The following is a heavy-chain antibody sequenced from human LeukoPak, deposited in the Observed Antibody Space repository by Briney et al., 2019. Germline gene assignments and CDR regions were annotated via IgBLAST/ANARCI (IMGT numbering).Heavy chain of an antibody. CDR1: GFTFSSYA. Sequence: PGGSLRLSCAASGFTFSSYAMSWVRQAPGKGLEWVSAISGSGGSTYYADSVKGRFTISRDNSKNTLYLQMNSLRAEDTAVYYCARDLGIVGAENWFDPWGQGTLVTVSS. CDR3: ARDLGIVGAENWFDP. J-gene: IGHJ5*02. D-gene: IGHD1-26*01. CDR2: ISGSGGST. V-gene: IGHV3-23*01.